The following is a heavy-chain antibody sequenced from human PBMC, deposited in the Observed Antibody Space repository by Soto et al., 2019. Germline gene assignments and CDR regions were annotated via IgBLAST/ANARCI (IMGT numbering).Heavy chain of an antibody. Sequence: QVQLVQSGAEVKKPGASVKVSCKASGYTFTSYDINWVRQATGQGLEWMGWMNPNSGNTGYAQKFQGRVTMTRNTSISTAYMELSSLRSEDTAVYYCARGPQDDFWSGYYHYYYDYCMDVWGQGTTVTVSS. CDR2: MNPNSGNT. V-gene: IGHV1-8*01. D-gene: IGHD3-3*01. CDR3: ARGPQDDFWSGYYHYYYDYCMDV. CDR1: GYTFTSYD. J-gene: IGHJ6*02.